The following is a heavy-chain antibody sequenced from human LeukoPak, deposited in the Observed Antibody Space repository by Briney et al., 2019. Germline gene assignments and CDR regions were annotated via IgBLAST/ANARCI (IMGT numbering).Heavy chain of an antibody. V-gene: IGHV3-43*01. CDR1: GFTFDEYT. D-gene: IGHD3-16*01. CDR2: ITRDGGWT. Sequence: PGGSLRLSCAASGFTFDEYTMHWARQPPGKGLELVSLITRDGGWTYYADSVRGRFTISRDNSKNSLALQMNSLRTEDTAFYYCATERFRYFDYWGQGTLVTVSS. J-gene: IGHJ4*02. CDR3: ATERFRYFDY.